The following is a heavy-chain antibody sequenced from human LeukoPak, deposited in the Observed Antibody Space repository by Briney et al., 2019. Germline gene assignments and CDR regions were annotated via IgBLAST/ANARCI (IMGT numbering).Heavy chain of an antibody. CDR1: GGSLGSYY. CDR2: LLYSDAT. CDR3: ARHQLAGYSSSCNDY. V-gene: IGHV4-59*08. Sequence: PSETLSLTCTVSGGSLGSYYWSWTRQSPGKALEWIGYLLYSDATNYNPSLKSRVSLSVDTSNNQFFLRLTSVSAADTAVYYCARHQLAGYSSSCNDYWGQGILVTVSS. J-gene: IGHJ4*02. D-gene: IGHD6-13*01.